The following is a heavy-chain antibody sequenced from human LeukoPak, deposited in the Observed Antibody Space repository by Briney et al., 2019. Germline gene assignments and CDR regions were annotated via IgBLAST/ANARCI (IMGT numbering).Heavy chain of an antibody. CDR1: GFTVSSNY. V-gene: IGHV3-53*04. D-gene: IGHD4-17*01. Sequence: GGSLRLSCAASGFTVSSNYMSWVRQAPGKGLEWVSVIYSGGSTYYADSVKGRFTISRHNSKNTLYLQMNSLRAEDTAVYHCARGQTTVTSGGDAFDIWGQGTMVTVSS. CDR3: ARGQTTVTSGGDAFDI. J-gene: IGHJ3*02. CDR2: IYSGGST.